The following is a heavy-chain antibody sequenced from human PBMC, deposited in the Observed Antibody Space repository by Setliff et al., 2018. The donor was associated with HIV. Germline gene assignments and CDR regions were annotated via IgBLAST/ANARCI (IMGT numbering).Heavy chain of an antibody. CDR2: INPNSGGT. D-gene: IGHD3-22*01. J-gene: IGHJ4*02. V-gene: IGHV1-2*02. CDR3: ARGGGLSYYYDSSGYTPFDY. Sequence: GASVKVSCKASGYTFTGYYMHWVRQAPGQGLEWMGWINPNSGGTNYAQKFQGRVTMTRDTSISTAYMELSRLRSDDTAVYYCARGGGLSYYYDSSGYTPFDYWGQGTLVTVSS. CDR1: GYTFTGYY.